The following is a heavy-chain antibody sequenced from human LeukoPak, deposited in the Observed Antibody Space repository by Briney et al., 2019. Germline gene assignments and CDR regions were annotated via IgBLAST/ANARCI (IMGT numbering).Heavy chain of an antibody. V-gene: IGHV3-30*18. J-gene: IGHJ4*02. Sequence: GGSLRLSCAASAFTFSSYGMHWVRQAPGKGLEWVAVISSDGSNKYYADSVKGRFTISRDNSKNTLYLQMDSLRAEDTAVYFCAKGHSKSWYYFDYWGQGTLVTVSS. CDR1: AFTFSSYG. D-gene: IGHD6-13*01. CDR3: AKGHSKSWYYFDY. CDR2: ISSDGSNK.